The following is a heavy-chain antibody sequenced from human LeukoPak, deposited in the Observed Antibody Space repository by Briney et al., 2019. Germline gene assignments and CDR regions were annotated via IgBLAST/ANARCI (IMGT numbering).Heavy chain of an antibody. CDR3: AKDRLRYFDWSAFDI. Sequence: GGSLRVSCAVSGFTFSNYWMSWVRQAPGKGLEWVSAISGSGGSTYYADSVKGRFTISRDNSKNTLYLQMNSLRAEDTAVYYCAKDRLRYFDWSAFDIWGQGTMVTVSS. CDR1: GFTFSNYW. D-gene: IGHD3-9*01. V-gene: IGHV3-23*01. J-gene: IGHJ3*02. CDR2: ISGSGGST.